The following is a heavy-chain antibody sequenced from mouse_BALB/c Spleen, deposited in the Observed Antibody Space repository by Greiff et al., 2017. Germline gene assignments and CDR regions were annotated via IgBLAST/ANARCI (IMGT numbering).Heavy chain of an antibody. D-gene: IGHD2-14*01. J-gene: IGHJ2*01. Sequence: QVQLQQSGPGLVQPSQSLSITCTVSGFSLTSYGVHWVRQSPGKGLEWLGVIWSGGSTDYNAAFISRLSISKDNSKSQVFFKMNSLQANDTAIYYCARGYYRYDEDYFDYWGQGTTLTVSS. CDR1: GFSLTSYG. CDR2: IWSGGST. CDR3: ARGYYRYDEDYFDY. V-gene: IGHV2-2*02.